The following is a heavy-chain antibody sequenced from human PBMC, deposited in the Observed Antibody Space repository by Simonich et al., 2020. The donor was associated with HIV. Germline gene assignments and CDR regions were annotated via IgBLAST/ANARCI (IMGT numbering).Heavy chain of an antibody. D-gene: IGHD2-2*02. Sequence: QVQLVESGGGVVQPGRSLRLSCAASGFTFSSYAMHWVRQAPGKGLEWVAVISYDGSNKYYADSVKGRFTNSRDNSKNTLYLQMNSLRAEDTAVYYCARGGYCSSTSCYTRNWFDPWGQGTLVTVSS. V-gene: IGHV3-30*07. CDR2: ISYDGSNK. CDR1: GFTFSSYA. CDR3: ARGGYCSSTSCYTRNWFDP. J-gene: IGHJ5*02.